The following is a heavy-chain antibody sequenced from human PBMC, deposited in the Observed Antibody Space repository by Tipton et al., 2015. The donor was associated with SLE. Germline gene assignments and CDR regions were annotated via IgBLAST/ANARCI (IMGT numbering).Heavy chain of an antibody. CDR1: GVSINSNTFY. Sequence: LRLSCNVSGVSINSNTFYWGWIRQPPGKGLEWIGEINPPESTNYNQSLKSRVTISLDTSKNQLSLKLSSVTAADTAVYYCAGDSRSTWYFIWGRGTLVTVSS. CDR3: AGDSRSTWYFI. CDR2: INPPEST. V-gene: IGHV4-39*07. J-gene: IGHJ2*01. D-gene: IGHD6-13*01.